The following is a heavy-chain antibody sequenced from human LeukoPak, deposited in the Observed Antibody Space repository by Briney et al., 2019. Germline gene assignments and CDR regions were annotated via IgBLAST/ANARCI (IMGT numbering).Heavy chain of an antibody. V-gene: IGHV3-23*01. Sequence: GSLRLSFAASGFTLNSYAMNLVRQAPGKGLELVSAISGSGGSTYYADSVKGRFTISRDNSKNTLYLQMNSLRAEDTAVYYCKTTETITIFGVVITLDYWGQGTLVTVSS. CDR2: ISGSGGST. J-gene: IGHJ4*02. CDR1: GFTLNSYA. CDR3: KTTETITIFGVVITLDY. D-gene: IGHD3-3*01.